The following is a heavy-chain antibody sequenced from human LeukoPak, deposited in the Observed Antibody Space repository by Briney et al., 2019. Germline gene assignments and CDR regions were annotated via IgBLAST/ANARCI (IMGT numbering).Heavy chain of an antibody. Sequence: GGSLRLSCAASGFTFSSYGMSWVRQAPGKGLEWVSGISGSGGSTYYADSVKGRLTISRDNSKNTLYLQMNSLRAEDTAVYYCAKRPTAAADPSWFDPWGQGTLVTVSS. CDR1: GFTFSSYG. CDR3: AKRPTAAADPSWFDP. J-gene: IGHJ5*02. V-gene: IGHV3-23*01. D-gene: IGHD6-13*01. CDR2: ISGSGGST.